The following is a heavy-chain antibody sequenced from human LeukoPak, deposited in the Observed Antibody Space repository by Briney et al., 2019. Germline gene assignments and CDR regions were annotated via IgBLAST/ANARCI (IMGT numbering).Heavy chain of an antibody. CDR2: VRSKAFGGTT. D-gene: IGHD3-16*02. J-gene: IGHJ4*02. CDR1: GFTFGDYA. V-gene: IGHV3-49*04. Sequence: GGSLRLSCTASGFTFGDYAMRWVRQAPGKGLEWVGFVRSKAFGGTTEYAASVKGRFTISRDDSKSIAYLQMNSLKTEDTAVYYCTRESMITFGGVIVLYYFDYWGQGTLVTVSS. CDR3: TRESMITFGGVIVLYYFDY.